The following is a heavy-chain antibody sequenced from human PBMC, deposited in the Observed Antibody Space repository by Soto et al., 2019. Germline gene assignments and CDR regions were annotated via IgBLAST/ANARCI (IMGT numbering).Heavy chain of an antibody. CDR2: INPKSDDT. J-gene: IGHJ5*02. Sequence: ASVKVSCKASGYPFSDNQIHWLRRAPGQGLEWMGRINPKSDDTNYAQKFQGRVTMTRDMSIDTAYLELTGLTPDDRANYYCAKNPSLDYKRGGLAPWGQGTLVTV. CDR1: GYPFSDNQ. CDR3: AKNPSLDYKRGGLAP. D-gene: IGHD4-4*01. V-gene: IGHV1-2*02.